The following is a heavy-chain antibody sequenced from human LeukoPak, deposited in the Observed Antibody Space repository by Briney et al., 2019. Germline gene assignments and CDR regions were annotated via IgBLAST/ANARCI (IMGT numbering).Heavy chain of an antibody. CDR2: INPNSGNT. D-gene: IGHD2-15*01. V-gene: IGHV1-8*01. CDR3: ARDTGGGYCSGGSCYSVPYYFDY. J-gene: IGHJ4*02. CDR1: GYTFTSYD. Sequence: GASVKVSCKASGYTFTSYDINWVRQATGQGLEWMGWINPNSGNTGYAQKFQGRVTMTRDTSISTAYMELSRLRSDDTAVYYCARDTGGGYCSGGSCYSVPYYFDYWGQGTLVTVSS.